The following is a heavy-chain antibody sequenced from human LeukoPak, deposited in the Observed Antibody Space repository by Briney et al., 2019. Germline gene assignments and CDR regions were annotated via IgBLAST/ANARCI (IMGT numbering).Heavy chain of an antibody. CDR2: IYHSGST. Sequence: PSETLSLTCTVSGGSISSYYWSWIRQPPGKGLEWIGSIYHSGSTYYNPSLKSRVTISVDTSKNQFSLKLSSVTAADTAVYYCARWADGGYWGQGTLVTVSS. CDR3: ARWADGGY. D-gene: IGHD1-26*01. J-gene: IGHJ4*02. V-gene: IGHV4-59*08. CDR1: GGSISSYY.